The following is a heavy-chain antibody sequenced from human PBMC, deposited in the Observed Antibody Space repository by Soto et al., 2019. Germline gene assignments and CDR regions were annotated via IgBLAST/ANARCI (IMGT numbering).Heavy chain of an antibody. CDR2: IYYSGST. Sequence: PSETLSLTCTVSGGSIRSYYWSWIRQPPGKGLEWIGYIYYSGSTNYNPSLKSRVTISVDTSKNQFSLKLTSVTAADTAVYYCARLPVDDFDIWGQGTMVT. D-gene: IGHD4-4*01. CDR1: GGSIRSYY. CDR3: ARLPVDDFDI. V-gene: IGHV4-59*08. J-gene: IGHJ3*02.